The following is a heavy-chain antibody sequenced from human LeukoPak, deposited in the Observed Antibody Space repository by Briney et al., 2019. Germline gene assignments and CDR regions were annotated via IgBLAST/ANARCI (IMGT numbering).Heavy chain of an antibody. CDR1: GYSFTGYY. D-gene: IGHD3-22*01. V-gene: IGHV1-2*02. J-gene: IGHJ4*02. Sequence: ASVKVSCKASGYSFTGYYMHWVRQAPGQGLEWMGWINPNSGDTKYAQKFQGRVTMTRDTSISTAYMELTRLRSDDTAVYYCAVDYYDSSGYYYWDYWGQGTLVTVSS. CDR3: AVDYYDSSGYYYWDY. CDR2: INPNSGDT.